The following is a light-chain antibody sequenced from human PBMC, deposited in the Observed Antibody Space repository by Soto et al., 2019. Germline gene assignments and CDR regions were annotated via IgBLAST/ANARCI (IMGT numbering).Light chain of an antibody. J-gene: IGLJ2*01. CDR2: EGS. CDR3: CSYAGSSILV. Sequence: SVLTEPASVSGSPGQSITISCTGTSSDVGSYNLVSWYQQHPGKAPKLMIYEGSKRPSGVSNRFSGSKSGNTASLTISGLQAEDEADYYCCSYAGSSILVFGGGTKLTVL. V-gene: IGLV2-23*01. CDR1: SSDVGSYNL.